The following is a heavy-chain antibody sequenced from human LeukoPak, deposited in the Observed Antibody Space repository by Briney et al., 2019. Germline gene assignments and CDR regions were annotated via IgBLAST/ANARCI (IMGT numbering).Heavy chain of an antibody. D-gene: IGHD5-18*01. CDR1: GFTFSSYA. CDR2: ISYDGSNK. CDR3: ARDHPDGYSYGPTYYFDY. V-gene: IGHV3-30-3*01. Sequence: GGSLRLSCAASGFTFSSYAMHWVRQAPGKGLEWVAVISYDGSNKYYADSVKGRFTISRDNSKNTLYLQMNSLRAEDTAVYYCARDHPDGYSYGPTYYFDYWGQGTLVTVSS. J-gene: IGHJ4*02.